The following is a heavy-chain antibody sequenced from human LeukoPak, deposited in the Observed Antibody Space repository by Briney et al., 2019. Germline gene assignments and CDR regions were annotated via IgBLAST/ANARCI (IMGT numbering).Heavy chain of an antibody. CDR2: IYYSGST. CDR1: GGSISSGGYY. V-gene: IGHV4-31*03. J-gene: IGHJ4*02. CDR3: ARGYDSSGYLVN. D-gene: IGHD3-22*01. Sequence: PSETLSLTCTVSGGSISSGGYYWSWIRQHPGKGLEWIGYIYYSGSTYYNPSLKSRVTISVDTSKNQFSLKLSSVTAADTAVYYCARGYDSSGYLVNWGQGTLVTVSS.